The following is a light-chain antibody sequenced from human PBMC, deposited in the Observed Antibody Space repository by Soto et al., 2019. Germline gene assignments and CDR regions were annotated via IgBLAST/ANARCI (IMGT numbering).Light chain of an antibody. CDR2: AAS. Sequence: DIQMTQSPSSLSASVGDRVTITCRASQNINDYLNWYQKKPGKAPKLLIYAASSLQSGVPARFRGSGSGTECTLTINSLQPEDFATYYCQQSYSSRFSFGPGTTVDFK. CDR3: QQSYSSRFS. CDR1: QNINDY. J-gene: IGKJ3*01. V-gene: IGKV1-39*01.